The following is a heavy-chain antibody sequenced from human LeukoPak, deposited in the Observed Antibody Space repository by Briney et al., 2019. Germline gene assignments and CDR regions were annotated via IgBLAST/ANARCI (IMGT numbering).Heavy chain of an antibody. V-gene: IGHV4-4*02. CDR1: GGSISSSNW. CDR3: ARAIAVAGAKDY. J-gene: IGHJ4*02. Sequence: SETLSLTCAVSGGSISSSNWWSWVRQPPGKWLEWIGEIYHSGSTNYNPSLKSRVTISVDKSKNQFSLKLSSVTAADTAVYYCARAIAVAGAKDYWGQGTLVTVSS. CDR2: IYHSGST. D-gene: IGHD6-19*01.